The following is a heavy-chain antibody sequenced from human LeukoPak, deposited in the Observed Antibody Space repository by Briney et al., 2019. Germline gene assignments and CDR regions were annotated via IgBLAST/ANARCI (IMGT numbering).Heavy chain of an antibody. CDR1: GFTFSSYS. J-gene: IGHJ3*02. D-gene: IGHD3-3*01. CDR3: ARRDDFWSGYYTPDAFDI. V-gene: IGHV3-48*01. Sequence: PGGSLRLSCAASGFTFSSYSMNWVRQAPGKGLEWVSHISSSSSTIYYADSVKGRFTISRDNAKNSLYLQMNSLRAEDTAVYYCARRDDFWSGYYTPDAFDIWGQGTMVTVSS. CDR2: ISSSSSTI.